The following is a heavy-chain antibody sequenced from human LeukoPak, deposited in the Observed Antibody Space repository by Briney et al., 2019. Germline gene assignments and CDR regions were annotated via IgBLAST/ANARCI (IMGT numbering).Heavy chain of an antibody. V-gene: IGHV1-18*01. CDR3: ARDVAFYYYMDV. CDR1: GYTFSNYD. J-gene: IGHJ6*03. Sequence: VASVKVSCKASGYTFSNYDINWVRQAPGQGLEWMGWISTHNGNTNYAQILQGRVTMTTDKSTSTAYMELRSLRSDDTAAYYCARDVAFYYYMDVWGKGTTVTVSS. CDR2: ISTHNGNT.